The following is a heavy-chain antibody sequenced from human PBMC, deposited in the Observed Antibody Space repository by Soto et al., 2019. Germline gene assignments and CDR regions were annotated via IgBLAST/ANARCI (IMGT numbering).Heavy chain of an antibody. Sequence: TSXTLTLTCTVSGGSISSSTSYWAWIRQPPGKGLEWIGSIYYSGSTYYNPSLKSRVTISVDTSKNQFSLKLSSVTAADTAVYYCARDRGMPDYWGQGTLVTVSS. CDR1: GGSISSSTSY. CDR2: IYYSGST. CDR3: ARDRGMPDY. D-gene: IGHD2-2*01. V-gene: IGHV4-39*07. J-gene: IGHJ4*02.